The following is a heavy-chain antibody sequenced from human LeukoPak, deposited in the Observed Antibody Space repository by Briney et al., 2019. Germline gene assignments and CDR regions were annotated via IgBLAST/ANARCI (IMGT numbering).Heavy chain of an antibody. CDR1: GFTFSSYS. Sequence: GGSLRLSCAASGFTFSSYSMNWVRQAPGKGLEWVSSISSSSSYIYYADSVKGRFTISRDNAKNSPYLQMNSLRAEDTAVYYCASPDVHSGFHGGAFDIWGQGTMVTVSS. J-gene: IGHJ3*02. CDR2: ISSSSSYI. V-gene: IGHV3-21*01. CDR3: ASPDVHSGFHGGAFDI. D-gene: IGHD3-22*01.